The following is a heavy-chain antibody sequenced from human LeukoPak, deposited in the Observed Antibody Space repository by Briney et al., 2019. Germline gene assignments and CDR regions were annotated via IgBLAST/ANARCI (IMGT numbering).Heavy chain of an antibody. V-gene: IGHV4-61*02. Sequence: SETLSLTCTVSGGSINSGSYYWSWIRQPAGKGLEWIGRIYTSGGTNCNPSLKSRVSISVDTSKNQFSLKLNSVTAADTAVYYCARVTSGGYLDSWGQGTLVTVSS. J-gene: IGHJ4*02. CDR2: IYTSGGT. D-gene: IGHD3-22*01. CDR3: ARVTSGGYLDS. CDR1: GGSINSGSYY.